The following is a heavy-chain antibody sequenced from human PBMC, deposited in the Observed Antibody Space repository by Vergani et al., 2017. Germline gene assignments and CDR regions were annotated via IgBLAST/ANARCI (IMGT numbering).Heavy chain of an antibody. J-gene: IGHJ4*02. V-gene: IGHV3-21*02. CDR3: ARGLWDCTHIRCSPPSY. CDR2: ISGSSSYV. Sequence: LVESGGGLVQPGGSLRLSCSGSGFTLGDYAMTWVRQAPGKGLEWVASISGSSSYVFYRDSVEGRFTITRDNAKKSVYLQMNSLRAEDTAMYFCARGLWDCTHIRCSPPSYWGQGTQVTVSS. D-gene: IGHD2-8*01. CDR1: GFTLGDYA.